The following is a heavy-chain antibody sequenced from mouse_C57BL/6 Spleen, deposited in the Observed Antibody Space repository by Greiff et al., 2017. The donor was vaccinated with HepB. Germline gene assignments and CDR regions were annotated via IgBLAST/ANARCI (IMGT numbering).Heavy chain of an antibody. D-gene: IGHD3-2*02. Sequence: VQLQQSGPELVKPGASVKISCKASGYSFTGYYMHWVKKSHGNILDWIGYIYPYKCVSSYNQKFKGKATLTVDKSSSTAYMELRSLTSEDSAVYYCARDGDSSGPFAYWGQGTLVTVSA. CDR2: IYPYKCVS. CDR3: ARDGDSSGPFAY. CDR1: GYSFTGYY. V-gene: IGHV1-31*01. J-gene: IGHJ3*01.